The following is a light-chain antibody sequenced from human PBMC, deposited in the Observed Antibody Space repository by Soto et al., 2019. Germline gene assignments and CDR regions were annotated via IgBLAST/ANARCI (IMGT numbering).Light chain of an antibody. CDR3: QQYSSFST. V-gene: IGKV1-5*01. Sequence: SQMTHLHSPLSSSLGDIFTMTFRASQSISSWLAWYQQKPGKAPKLLMYDASSLEGGVPSRFSGSGSGTEFTLTISSLQPDDFATYHCQQYSSFSTFGQGTKVDIK. J-gene: IGKJ1*01. CDR1: QSISSW. CDR2: DAS.